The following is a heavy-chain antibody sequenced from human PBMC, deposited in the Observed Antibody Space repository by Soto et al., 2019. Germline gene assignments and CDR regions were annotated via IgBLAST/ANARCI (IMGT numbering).Heavy chain of an antibody. CDR1: GYTFTSYY. J-gene: IGHJ6*02. CDR2: INPSGGST. V-gene: IGHV1-46*01. Sequence: ASVKVSCKASGYTFTSYYMHWVRQAPGQGLEWMGIINPSGGSTSYAQKFQGRVTMTRDTSTSTVYMELSSLRSEDWAVYYCARGSVGYSSSWYNFYYYGMDVWGQGTTVTVSS. D-gene: IGHD6-13*01. CDR3: ARGSVGYSSSWYNFYYYGMDV.